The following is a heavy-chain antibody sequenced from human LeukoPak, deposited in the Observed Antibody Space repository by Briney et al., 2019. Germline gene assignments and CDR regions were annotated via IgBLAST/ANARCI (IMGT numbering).Heavy chain of an antibody. D-gene: IGHD5-24*01. CDR2: VSYSGRT. Sequence: RPSETLSLTCTVSGGSITNYYWNWIRQPPGKDLEWIGCVSYSGRTHYSSALKSRVTISVDTSKHQFSLNLRSVTAADTAVYYCARPGRQDAYNGHYWYFDLWGRGTLVTVSP. CDR1: GGSITNYY. CDR3: ARPGRQDAYNGHYWYFDL. J-gene: IGHJ2*01. V-gene: IGHV4-59*01.